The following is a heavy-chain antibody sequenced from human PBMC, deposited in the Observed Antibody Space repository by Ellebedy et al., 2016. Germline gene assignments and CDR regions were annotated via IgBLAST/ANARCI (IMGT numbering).Heavy chain of an antibody. V-gene: IGHV4-30-4*01. D-gene: IGHD3-3*01. Sequence: SETLSLTXFVSGGSINSGDYYWSWIRQPPGQGLEWLGYIYYSGTTYYNTSLKSRITISVDTSKNQFSLRLSSVTAADTAVYFCARETDFWSDSSYFDDWGQGILVTISS. CDR1: GGSINSGDYY. J-gene: IGHJ4*02. CDR2: IYYSGTT. CDR3: ARETDFWSDSSYFDD.